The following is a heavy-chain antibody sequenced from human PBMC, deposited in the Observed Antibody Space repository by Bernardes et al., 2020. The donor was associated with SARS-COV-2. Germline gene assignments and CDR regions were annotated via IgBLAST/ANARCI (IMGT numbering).Heavy chain of an antibody. CDR1: GFTFRSYG. D-gene: IGHD2-15*01. J-gene: IGHJ6*02. CDR3: AKGIKDTHITYYYYYYGMDV. V-gene: IGHV3-33*06. CDR2: IWYDVGNK. Sequence: GGSLILSCAASGFTFRSYGMHWVRQAPGKGLEWVAVIWYDVGNKYYADSVKGRNTIYRDNSKNTLYLQMNSLRAEDTAVYYCAKGIKDTHITYYYYYYGMDVWGQGTTVTVSS.